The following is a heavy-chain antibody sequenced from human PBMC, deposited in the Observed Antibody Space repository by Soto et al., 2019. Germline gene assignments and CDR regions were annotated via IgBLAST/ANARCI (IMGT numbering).Heavy chain of an antibody. Sequence: QVQLVESGGGVVQPGRSLRLSCAASGFIFRNYAMHWVRQAPGKGLEWVAVISYDGRNKYYADSVKGRFTISRDNCKNTLYLQMNSLRAEDTAEYYCAKELERSFDYWGQGTLVTVSS. V-gene: IGHV3-30-3*02. CDR1: GFIFRNYA. CDR3: AKELERSFDY. D-gene: IGHD1-1*01. CDR2: ISYDGRNK. J-gene: IGHJ4*02.